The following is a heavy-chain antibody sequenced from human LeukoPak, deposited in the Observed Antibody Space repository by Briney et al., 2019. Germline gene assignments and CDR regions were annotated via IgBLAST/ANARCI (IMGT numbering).Heavy chain of an antibody. D-gene: IGHD2-15*01. J-gene: IGHJ6*03. V-gene: IGHV3-33*06. CDR1: GFPFSSTG. CDR2: IWYDGSEK. CDR3: AKEGVVVAATLDYYYYMDV. Sequence: GGSLRLSCAASGFPFSSTGMHWVRQAPGKGLEWVAVIWYDGSEKYYADSVKGRFTISRDNSKDTVYLQMTSLRGEDTAVYYCAKEGVVVAATLDYYYYMDVWGKGTTVTVSS.